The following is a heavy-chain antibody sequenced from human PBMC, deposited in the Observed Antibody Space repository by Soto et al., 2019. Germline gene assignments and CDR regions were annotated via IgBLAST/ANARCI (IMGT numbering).Heavy chain of an antibody. Sequence: SGPTLVNPTQTLTLTCTFSGFSLSTSGVGVGWIRQPPGKALEWLALIYWDDDKRYSPSLKSRLTITKDTSKNQVVLTMTNMDPVDTATYYCAHSPEGLRFLEWLFDYWGQGTLVTASS. D-gene: IGHD3-3*01. CDR2: IYWDDDK. J-gene: IGHJ4*02. V-gene: IGHV2-5*02. CDR3: AHSPEGLRFLEWLFDY. CDR1: GFSLSTSGVG.